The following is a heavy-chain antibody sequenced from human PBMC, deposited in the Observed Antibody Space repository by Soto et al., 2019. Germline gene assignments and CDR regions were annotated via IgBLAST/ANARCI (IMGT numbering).Heavy chain of an antibody. D-gene: IGHD3-10*01. Sequence: SETLSLTCAVYGGSFSGYYWSWIRQPPGKGLEWIGEINHSGSTNYNPSLKSRVTISVDTSKNQFSLKLSSVTAADTAVYYCARGSNYYGSGSPPYEYYYYGMDFWGQGTTVTVSS. CDR2: INHSGST. CDR1: GGSFSGYY. CDR3: ARGSNYYGSGSPPYEYYYYGMDF. J-gene: IGHJ6*02. V-gene: IGHV4-34*01.